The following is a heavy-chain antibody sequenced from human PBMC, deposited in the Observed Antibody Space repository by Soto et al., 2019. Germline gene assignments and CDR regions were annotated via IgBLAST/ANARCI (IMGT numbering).Heavy chain of an antibody. CDR1: GGSISSYY. D-gene: IGHD3-10*01. J-gene: IGHJ5*02. V-gene: IGHV4-59*01. Sequence: PSETLSLTCTVSGGSISSYYWSWIRQPPGKGLEWIGYIYYSGSNNYNPSLKSRVTISVDTSKNQFSLKLSSVTAADTAVYYCARAYGSGSYPPPNWFDPWGQGTLVTVSS. CDR3: ARAYGSGSYPPPNWFDP. CDR2: IYYSGSN.